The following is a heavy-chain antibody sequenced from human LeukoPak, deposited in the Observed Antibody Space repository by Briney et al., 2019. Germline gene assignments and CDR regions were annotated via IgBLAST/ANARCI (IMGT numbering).Heavy chain of an antibody. Sequence: PGGSLRLSCAASGFTLSSYAMSWVRQAPGKGLEWVSAITGSGGSTYYADSVKGRFTISRDNSKNTLYLQMNSLRAEGTAVNYCAKDGRRFGNWFDPWGQGTLVTVSS. J-gene: IGHJ5*02. CDR1: GFTLSSYA. CDR2: ITGSGGST. V-gene: IGHV3-23*01. CDR3: AKDGRRFGNWFDP. D-gene: IGHD2-15*01.